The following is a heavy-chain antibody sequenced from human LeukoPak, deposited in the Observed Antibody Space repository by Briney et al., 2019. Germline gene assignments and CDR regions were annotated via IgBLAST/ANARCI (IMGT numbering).Heavy chain of an antibody. CDR1: GYRFTSDW. D-gene: IGHD2-15*01. J-gene: IGHJ4*02. CDR3: ARFVGACSGGNCYSDY. V-gene: IGHV5-51*01. Sequence: GESLQISCKGSGYRFTSDWIGWVRQMPGKGLEWMGIIYPGDSDTRYSPSFQGQVTISADKSVNTAYLQWSSLKASDTAMYYCARFVGACSGGNCYSDYWGQGTLVTVSS. CDR2: IYPGDSDT.